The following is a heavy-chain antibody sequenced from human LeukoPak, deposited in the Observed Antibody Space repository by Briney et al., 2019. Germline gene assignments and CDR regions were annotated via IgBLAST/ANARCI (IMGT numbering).Heavy chain of an antibody. Sequence: GGSLRLSCAASGFTFSSYDMHWVRQAPGKGLEWVAFIRYDGSNKYYADSVKGRFTISRDNSKNTLYLQMNSLRPEDTAVYYCAKDLSGDYGTNYWGQGTLVTVSS. CDR2: IRYDGSNK. CDR1: GFTFSSYD. J-gene: IGHJ4*02. CDR3: AKDLSGDYGTNY. V-gene: IGHV3-30*02. D-gene: IGHD4-17*01.